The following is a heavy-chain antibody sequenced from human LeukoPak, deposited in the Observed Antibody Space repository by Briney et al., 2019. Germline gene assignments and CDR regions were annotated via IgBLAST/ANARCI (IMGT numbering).Heavy chain of an antibody. Sequence: GGSLRLSCAASGFTSSSYSMNWVRQAPGKGLEWVSYISSSSSTIYYADSVKGRFTISRDNAKNSLYLQMNSLRAEDTAVYYCARVGEHDYGDSLYYFDYWGQGTLVTVSS. CDR3: ARVGEHDYGDSLYYFDY. V-gene: IGHV3-48*01. CDR2: ISSSSSTI. J-gene: IGHJ4*02. CDR1: GFTSSSYS. D-gene: IGHD4-17*01.